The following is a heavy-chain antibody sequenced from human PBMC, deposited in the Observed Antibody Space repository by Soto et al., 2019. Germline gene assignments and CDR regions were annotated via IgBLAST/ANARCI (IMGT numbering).Heavy chain of an antibody. CDR1: GGIFGSHG. CDR2: FIPIFRTL. D-gene: IGHD3-22*01. Sequence: QVQLIQSEAEVKKPGSSVRVSCTASGGIFGSHGFSWVRQAPGQRLEWVGGFIPIFRTLTYTEKFQARVRIAADEATNTVYLDLSSLTSGDTAVYYCVRDRRIYYSDPHDEFVASVYEVWGQGTMVSVSS. J-gene: IGHJ3*01. V-gene: IGHV1-69*01. CDR3: VRDRRIYYSDPHDEFVASVYEV.